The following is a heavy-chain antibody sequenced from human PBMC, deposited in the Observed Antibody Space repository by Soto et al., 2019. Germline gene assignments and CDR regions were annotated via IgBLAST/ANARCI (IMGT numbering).Heavy chain of an antibody. J-gene: IGHJ4*02. CDR1: GFTFGSCG. V-gene: IGHV3-23*01. D-gene: IGHD1-1*01. CDR3: ATEGAKTTWNFDY. CDR2: VSPHGANT. Sequence: GWSLRLSCVASGFTFGSCGMNWVRQAPGKGLEWVAGVSPHGANTYYADSVRGRFIISRDDSRNTVSLDMNSLRGDDSAVYYCATEGAKTTWNFDYWGQGTVVTVSS.